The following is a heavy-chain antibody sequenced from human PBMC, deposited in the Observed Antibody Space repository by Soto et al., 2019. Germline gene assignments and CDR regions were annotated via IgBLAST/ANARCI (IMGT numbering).Heavy chain of an antibody. CDR3: ARDMRYYGSSGYLY. CDR2: ISAYNGNT. Sequence: ASVKVSCKASGYTSTSYGISWVRQAPGQGLEWMGWISAYNGNTNYAQKLQGRVTMTTDTSTSTAYMELRSLRSDDTAVYYCARDMRYYGSSGYLYWGQGTLVTVSS. V-gene: IGHV1-18*01. J-gene: IGHJ4*02. D-gene: IGHD3-22*01. CDR1: GYTSTSYG.